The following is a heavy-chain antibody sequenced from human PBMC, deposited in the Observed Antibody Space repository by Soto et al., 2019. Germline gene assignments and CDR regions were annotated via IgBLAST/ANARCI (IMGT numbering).Heavy chain of an antibody. J-gene: IGHJ3*02. CDR2: INHSGFT. D-gene: IGHD3-3*01. V-gene: IGHV4-34*01. CDR3: ARGITIFGVARRGAFDI. CDR1: GGSLRGHY. Sequence: SETLSLTCAVSGGSLRGHYWSWIRQSPAKGLEWIGEINHSGFTNYNPTLKSRVTISRNASKNQFSLKLCSVTAADTAVYSCARGITIFGVARRGAFDIWVQGTMVAVSS.